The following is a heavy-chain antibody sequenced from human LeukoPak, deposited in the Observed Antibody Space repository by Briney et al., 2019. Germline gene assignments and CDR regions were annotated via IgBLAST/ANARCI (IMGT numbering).Heavy chain of an antibody. CDR1: GYTFTSYG. D-gene: IGHD6-19*01. CDR2: ISAYNGNT. J-gene: IGHJ4*02. V-gene: IGHV1-18*04. CDR3: ARDHRTLGSSGWYTIDY. Sequence: GGSVKVSFKASGYTFTSYGISWVRQAPGQGLEWMGWISAYNGNTNYAQKLQGRVTMTTDTSTSTAYMDLRSLRSDDTAVYYCARDHRTLGSSGWYTIDYWGQGTLVTVSS.